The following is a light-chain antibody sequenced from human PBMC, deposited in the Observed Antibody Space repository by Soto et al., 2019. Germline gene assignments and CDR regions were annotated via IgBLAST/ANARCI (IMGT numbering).Light chain of an antibody. CDR2: EVS. V-gene: IGLV2-14*01. CDR3: SSYTSSSTRV. J-gene: IGLJ3*02. CDR1: SSDVGAYNF. Sequence: QSALTQPASVSGSPGQSITISCTGTSSDVGAYNFVSWYQQFPGKAPKLVIYEVSNRPSGVSNRFSGSKSGNTASLTISGLQAEDEADYYCSSYTSSSTRVFGGGTQLTVL.